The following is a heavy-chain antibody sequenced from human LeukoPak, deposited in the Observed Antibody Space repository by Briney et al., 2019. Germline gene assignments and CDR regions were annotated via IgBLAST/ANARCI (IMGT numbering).Heavy chain of an antibody. CDR3: ARRLTQYDCFDP. CDR1: GDSFSSNSVT. CDR2: TYYRSTWYN. J-gene: IGHJ5*02. Sequence: SQTLSLTCAISGDSFSSNSVTWNWIRQSPSRGLEWLGRTYYRSTWYNDYAVSVRGRITVNPNTSKNQFSLHLNSVTPEDTAVYYCARRLTQYDCFDPWGQGILVTVSS. V-gene: IGHV6-1*01. D-gene: IGHD2-2*01.